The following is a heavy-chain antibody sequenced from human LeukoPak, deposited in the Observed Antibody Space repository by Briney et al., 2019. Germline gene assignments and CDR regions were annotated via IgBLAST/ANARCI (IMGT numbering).Heavy chain of an antibody. CDR3: AREGGPARNWFDP. J-gene: IGHJ5*02. D-gene: IGHD2-15*01. V-gene: IGHV1-2*02. CDR2: INPNTGGT. CDR1: GYTFTGYY. Sequence: ASVKVSCKASGYTFTGYYMHWVRQAPGQGLEWMGWINPNTGGTNYARKFQGRVTMTRDTSISTVYMELSRLRSDDTAVYYCAREGGPARNWFDPWGQGTLVTVSS.